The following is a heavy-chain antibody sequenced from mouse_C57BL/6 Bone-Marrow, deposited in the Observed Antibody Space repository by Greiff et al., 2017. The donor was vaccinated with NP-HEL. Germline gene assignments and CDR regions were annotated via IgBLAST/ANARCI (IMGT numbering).Heavy chain of an antibody. D-gene: IGHD4-1*01. CDR1: GYSITSGYY. Sequence: VQLQQSGPGLVKPSQSLSLTCSVTGYSITSGYYWNWIRQFPGNKLEWMGYISYDGSNNYNPSLKNRISITRDTSKNQFFLKLNSVTTEDTATYYCARRTGREDYYAMDYWGQGTSVTVSS. V-gene: IGHV3-6*01. CDR3: ARRTGREDYYAMDY. J-gene: IGHJ4*01. CDR2: ISYDGSN.